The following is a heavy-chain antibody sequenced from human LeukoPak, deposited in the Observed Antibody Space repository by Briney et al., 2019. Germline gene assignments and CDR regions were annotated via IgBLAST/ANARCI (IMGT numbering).Heavy chain of an antibody. CDR3: ASSTPKLPGYYLDY. Sequence: GGSLRLYCAVSGFTFSSYEMNWVRQATGKGLVWVSYISSSGSTIYYAGSVKGRFTISRDNAKNSLYLQMNSLRAEDTAVYYYASSTPKLPGYYLDYWGRGTLVTVSS. D-gene: IGHD5-24*01. CDR2: ISSSGSTI. CDR1: GFTFSSYE. V-gene: IGHV3-48*03. J-gene: IGHJ4*02.